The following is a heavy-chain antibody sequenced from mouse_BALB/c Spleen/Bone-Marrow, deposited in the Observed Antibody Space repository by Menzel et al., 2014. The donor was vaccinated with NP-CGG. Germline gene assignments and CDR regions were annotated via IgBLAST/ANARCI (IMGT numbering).Heavy chain of an antibody. J-gene: IGHJ1*01. CDR3: TRTATWYFDV. D-gene: IGHD1-2*01. Sequence: EVKVVESGGGLVQAGGSMKLSCVASGFTFSSYWMSWVRPSPEKGLEWVAEIRLKSDNYATHYAESVKGKFTISGDDSKSRLYLQMNSLRAEDTGIYYCTRTATWYFDVWGAGTTVTVSS. V-gene: IGHV6-6*02. CDR2: IRLKSDNYAT. CDR1: GFTFSSYW.